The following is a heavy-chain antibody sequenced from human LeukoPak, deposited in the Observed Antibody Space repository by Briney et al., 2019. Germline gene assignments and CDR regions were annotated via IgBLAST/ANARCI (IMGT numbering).Heavy chain of an antibody. CDR3: ANPGIAVAEN. CDR1: GFTFISYA. V-gene: IGHV3-23*01. J-gene: IGHJ4*02. Sequence: GGSPRLSCAAAGFTFISYAISWVRQAPGKGLGWVSAISGSGGSTYYTDSVKGRVTISRENSQKTLYLQMNILRAEDTAVYYCANPGIAVAENWGQGTLVTVSS. D-gene: IGHD6-19*01. CDR2: ISGSGGST.